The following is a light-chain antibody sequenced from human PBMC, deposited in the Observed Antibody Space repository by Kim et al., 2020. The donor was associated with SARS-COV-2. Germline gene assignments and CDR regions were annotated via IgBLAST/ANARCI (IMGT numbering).Light chain of an antibody. CDR3: CSYAGSYTVV. Sequence: QSVTISCTGTSSDVGGYNYASWYQQHPGKAPKLMIYDVSKRPSGVPDRFSGSKSGNTASLTVSGLQAEDEADYYCCSYAGSYTVVFGGGTQLTVL. J-gene: IGLJ2*01. V-gene: IGLV2-11*01. CDR2: DVS. CDR1: SSDVGGYNY.